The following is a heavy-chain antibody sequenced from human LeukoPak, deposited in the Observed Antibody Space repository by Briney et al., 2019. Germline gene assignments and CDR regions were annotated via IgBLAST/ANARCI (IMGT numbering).Heavy chain of an antibody. CDR1: GGSITSYY. CDR2: IYYSGST. V-gene: IGHV4-39*01. J-gene: IGHJ4*02. CDR3: ASRGGKGHDY. Sequence: EASETLSLTCTVSGGSITSYYWGWIRQPPGKGLEWIGSIYYSGSTYYNPSLKSRVTISVDTSKNQFSLKLSSVTAADTAVYYCASRGGKGHDYWGQGTLVTVSS. D-gene: IGHD3-16*01.